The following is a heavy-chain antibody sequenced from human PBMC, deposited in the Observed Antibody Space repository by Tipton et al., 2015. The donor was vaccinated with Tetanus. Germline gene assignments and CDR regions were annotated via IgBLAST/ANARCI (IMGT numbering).Heavy chain of an antibody. Sequence: VQLVQSGAEAKKPGESLKISCRGSGYSFSSYWIAWVRQMPGKGLEWMGVIYPADSDIRNSPSFQGQVTMSVDKSTSTAYLQWRSLKASDSAMYYCARHSGGSEIGYYDDMDVWGQGTTVTVSS. CDR2: IYPADSDI. J-gene: IGHJ6*02. V-gene: IGHV5-51*01. CDR3: ARHSGGSEIGYYDDMDV. CDR1: GYSFSSYW. D-gene: IGHD3-10*01.